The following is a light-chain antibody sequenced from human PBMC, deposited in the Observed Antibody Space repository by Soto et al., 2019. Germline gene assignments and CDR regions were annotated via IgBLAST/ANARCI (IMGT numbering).Light chain of an antibody. Sequence: DIVLTQSPATLSLSPGERATLSCRASQSISSVLAWYQQKPGQAPRLLIYDASNRATGIPAWFSGSGSGTDFTLTISSLEPEDFAVYYCQHRYSWPLTFGGGSKVEIK. CDR3: QHRYSWPLT. V-gene: IGKV3-11*01. J-gene: IGKJ4*01. CDR2: DAS. CDR1: QSISSV.